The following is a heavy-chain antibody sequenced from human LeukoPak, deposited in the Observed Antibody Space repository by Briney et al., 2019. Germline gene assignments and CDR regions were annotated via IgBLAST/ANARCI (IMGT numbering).Heavy chain of an antibody. CDR2: ISYDGTNK. CDR1: GFTFSSYA. CDR3: AKDSPNY. Sequence: GGSLRLSCAASGFTFSSYAMHWVRQAPGKGLEWVALISYDGTNKYYADSVKGRFTISRDNSKNTLYLQMNSLRAEDTAVYYCAKDSPNYWGQGTLVTVSS. V-gene: IGHV3-30-3*01. J-gene: IGHJ4*02.